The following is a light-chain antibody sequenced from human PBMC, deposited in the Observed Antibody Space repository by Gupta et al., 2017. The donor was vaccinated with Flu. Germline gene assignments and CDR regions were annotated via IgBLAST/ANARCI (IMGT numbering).Light chain of an antibody. J-gene: IGLJ3*02. V-gene: IGLV1-47*01. CDR3: AAEDDSRSLWV. CDR1: SSNIGINY. Sequence: RITIACAGTSSNIGINYLYWYHHLPGTSPKLLVCTDDQRRSGVPDRFSGSKSGTSASLAISGLRAEDEGDYYCAAEDDSRSLWVFGGGTKLTVL. CDR2: TDD.